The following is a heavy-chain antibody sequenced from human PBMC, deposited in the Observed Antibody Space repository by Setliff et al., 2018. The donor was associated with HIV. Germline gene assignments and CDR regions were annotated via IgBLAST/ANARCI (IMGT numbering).Heavy chain of an antibody. D-gene: IGHD6-19*01. CDR1: DYTFTNYG. V-gene: IGHV1-18*01. CDR3: AREDYSSGWYETGYFDY. Sequence: ASVKVSCKASDYTFTNYGISWVRQAPGQGLEWMGWISAYNGYTNSAQKFQGRVTMTTDTSTSIAYMELRSLRSDDTAVYYCAREDYSSGWYETGYFDYWGQGTLVTVSS. J-gene: IGHJ4*02. CDR2: ISAYNGYT.